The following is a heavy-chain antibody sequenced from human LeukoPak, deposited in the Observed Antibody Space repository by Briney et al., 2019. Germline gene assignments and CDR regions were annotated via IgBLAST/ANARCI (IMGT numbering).Heavy chain of an antibody. CDR3: ARPALTGSNYYGSGSYDY. CDR2: INTNTGNP. D-gene: IGHD3-10*01. Sequence: ASVKVSCKASGYTCTSYAMNWVRQAPGQGLEWMGWINTNTGNPTYAQGFTGRFVFSLDTSVSTAYLQISSLKAEDTAVYYCARPALTGSNYYGSGSYDYWGQGTLVTVSS. V-gene: IGHV7-4-1*02. J-gene: IGHJ4*02. CDR1: GYTCTSYA.